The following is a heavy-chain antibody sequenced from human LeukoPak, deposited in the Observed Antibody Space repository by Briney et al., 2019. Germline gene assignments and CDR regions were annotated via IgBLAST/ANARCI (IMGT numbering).Heavy chain of an antibody. CDR3: ARANTLGYSYGYGFDY. J-gene: IGHJ4*02. CDR1: GYTFTGYY. CDR2: INPNSGGT. V-gene: IGHV1-2*02. Sequence: ASVKVSCKASGYTFTGYYMHWVRQAPGQGLEWMGWINPNSGGTNYAQKFQGRVTMTRDTSISTAYMELSRLRSDGTAVYYCARANTLGYSYGYGFDYWGQGTLVTVSS. D-gene: IGHD5-18*01.